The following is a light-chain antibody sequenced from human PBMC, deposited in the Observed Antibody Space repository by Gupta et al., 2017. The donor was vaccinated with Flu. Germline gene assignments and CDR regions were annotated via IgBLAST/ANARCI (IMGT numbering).Light chain of an antibody. Sequence: EVVLTQSPATLSLSPGERATLSCRAGQSVSSRLAWYQKKSGQAPRLLIYDTSKRASGIPARFSGSGSGTDFTLTISSLQPEDFAVYYCQQRDNCTCTFGQGTQLE. J-gene: IGKJ2*02. CDR2: DTS. CDR3: QQRDNCTCT. CDR1: QSVSSR. V-gene: IGKV3-11*01.